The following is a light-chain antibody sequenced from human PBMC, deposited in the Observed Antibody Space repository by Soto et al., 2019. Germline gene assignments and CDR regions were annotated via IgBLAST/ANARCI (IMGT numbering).Light chain of an antibody. J-gene: IGKJ1*01. CDR1: QSISNH. CDR2: AAS. V-gene: IGKV1-39*01. CDR3: QQSYSSTPT. Sequence: IEMTQSPSSLSASVEDRVIITCRASQSISNHLNWYQQKPGKAPKLLIFAASSLQSGVPSRFSGSRSGPDFTLTISTLQPEDFATYYCQQSYSSTPTFGQGT.